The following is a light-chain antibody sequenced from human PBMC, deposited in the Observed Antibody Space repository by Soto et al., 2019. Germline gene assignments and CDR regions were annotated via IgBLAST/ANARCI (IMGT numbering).Light chain of an antibody. J-gene: IGKJ1*01. CDR1: QGIRND. Sequence: IQMTQSPSTLSGSVGDRVTLTCRASQGIRNDLGWYQQKPGKAPKLLIYAASSLQSGVPSRFSGSGSGTDFTLTISSLQPEDFATYYCLQDYNYPWTFGQGTKVDIK. CDR3: LQDYNYPWT. V-gene: IGKV1-6*01. CDR2: AAS.